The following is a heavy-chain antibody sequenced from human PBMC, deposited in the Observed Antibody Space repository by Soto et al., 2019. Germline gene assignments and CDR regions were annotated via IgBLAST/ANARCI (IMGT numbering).Heavy chain of an antibody. J-gene: IGHJ4*02. CDR1: GFTLRNYA. V-gene: IGHV3-23*01. D-gene: IGHD1-20*01. CDR3: AKAKNDYNWDNRPPFDY. CDR2: ISANDVGT. Sequence: EVQLLESGGGVVQPGGSLGLSCEASGFTLRNYAMTWIRQAPGKGLDWVSLISANDVGTYYAESVKTRFTISTDQSRNTVYLQMDSLRADDTAIYYCAKAKNDYNWDNRPPFDYWGQGTLVTVSS.